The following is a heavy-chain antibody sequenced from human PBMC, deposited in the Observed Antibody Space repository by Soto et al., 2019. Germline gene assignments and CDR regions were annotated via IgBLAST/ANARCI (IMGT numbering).Heavy chain of an antibody. CDR1: GFTFSSYA. D-gene: IGHD6-19*01. CDR3: ARDGQWLVDFDFDY. CDR2: ISYDGSNK. J-gene: IGHJ4*02. V-gene: IGHV3-30-3*01. Sequence: QGQLVESGGGVVQPGRSLRLSCAASGFTFSSYAMHWVRQAPGKGLEWVAVISYDGSNKYYADSVKGRFTISRDNSKNTLYLQMNSLRAEDTAVYYCARDGQWLVDFDFDYWGQGTLVTVSS.